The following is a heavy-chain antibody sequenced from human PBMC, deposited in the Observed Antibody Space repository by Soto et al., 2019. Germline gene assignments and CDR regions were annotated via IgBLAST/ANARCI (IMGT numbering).Heavy chain of an antibody. CDR3: ARELGSRFYYDSSGDAFDI. J-gene: IGHJ3*02. V-gene: IGHV1-69*13. D-gene: IGHD3-22*01. Sequence: SVKVSCKASGGTFSSYAISWVRQAPGQGLEWMGGIIPIFGTANYAQKFQGRVTITADESTSTAYMELSSLRSEDTAVYYCARELGSRFYYDSSGDAFDIWGQGTMVTVSS. CDR2: IIPIFGTA. CDR1: GGTFSSYA.